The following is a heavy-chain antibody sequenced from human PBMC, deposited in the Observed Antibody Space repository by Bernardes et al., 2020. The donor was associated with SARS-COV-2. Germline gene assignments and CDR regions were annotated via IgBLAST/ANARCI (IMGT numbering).Heavy chain of an antibody. CDR2: IIPILGIA. CDR1: GGTFSSYT. V-gene: IGHV1-69*02. Sequence: SVKVSCKASGGTFSSYTISWVRQAPGQGLEWMGRIIPILGIANYAQKFQGRVTITADKSTSTAYMELSSLRSEDTAVYYCARVALRLSDVVAPDDAFDIWGQGTMVTVSS. CDR3: ARVALRLSDVVAPDDAFDI. J-gene: IGHJ3*02. D-gene: IGHD2-21*02.